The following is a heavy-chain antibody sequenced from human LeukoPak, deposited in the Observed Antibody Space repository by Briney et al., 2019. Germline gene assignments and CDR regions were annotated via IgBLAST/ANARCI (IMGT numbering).Heavy chain of an antibody. J-gene: IGHJ6*02. Sequence: GGSLRLSCAASGFSFSNYWMGWVRQAPGKGLEWVANIDQDGNEKHFVDSVKGRFTISRDNAKNSLYLQINSLRAEDTAVYYCARFGYYYGLDVWGQGTTVTVSS. D-gene: IGHD3-16*01. CDR3: ARFGYYYGLDV. V-gene: IGHV3-7*05. CDR1: GFSFSNYW. CDR2: IDQDGNEK.